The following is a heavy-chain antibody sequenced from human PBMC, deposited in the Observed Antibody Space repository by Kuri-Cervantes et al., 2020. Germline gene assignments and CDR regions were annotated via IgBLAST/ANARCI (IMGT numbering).Heavy chain of an antibody. J-gene: IGHJ5*02. CDR3: ARAYSSPSYDWLDP. CDR1: GGSISSSSYY. D-gene: IGHD6-6*01. Sequence: SETLSLTCTVSGGSISSSSYYWGWIRQPPGKGLEWIGSIYYSGSTYYNPSLKSRVTISLDTSKNQFSLKLSSVTAADTAVYYCARAYSSPSYDWLDPWGQGTLVTVSS. CDR2: IYYSGST. V-gene: IGHV4-39*01.